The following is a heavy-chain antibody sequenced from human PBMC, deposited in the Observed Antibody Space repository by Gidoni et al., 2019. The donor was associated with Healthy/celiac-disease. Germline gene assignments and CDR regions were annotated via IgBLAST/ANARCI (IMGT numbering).Heavy chain of an antibody. V-gene: IGHV3-9*01. CDR1: GFTFDDYA. D-gene: IGHD1-1*01. CDR2: ISWNSGSI. CDR3: ASNFI. J-gene: IGHJ4*02. Sequence: EVQLVESGGGLVQPGRSLRLSCAASGFTFDDYAMHWVRQAPGKGLEWVSGISWNSGSIGYADSVKGRFTISRDNAKNSLYLQMNSLRAEDTALYYCASNFIWGQGTLVTVSS.